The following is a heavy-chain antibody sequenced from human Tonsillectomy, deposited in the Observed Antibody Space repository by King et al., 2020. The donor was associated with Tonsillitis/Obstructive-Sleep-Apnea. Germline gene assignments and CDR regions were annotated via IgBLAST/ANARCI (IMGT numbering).Heavy chain of an antibody. V-gene: IGHV1-18*01. CDR1: GYTFTSYG. D-gene: IGHD2-2*01. CDR2: ISAYNGTT. J-gene: IGHJ4*02. CDR3: ARDPRRTSPAGVPFDY. Sequence: QLVQSGAEVKKPGASVKVSCKASGYTFTSYGISWVRQAPGQGLEWMGWISAYNGTTNYAQKLQGRVTMTTDTSTSTAYLELRSLRSDDTAVYYCARDPRRTSPAGVPFDYWGQGTLVTVSS.